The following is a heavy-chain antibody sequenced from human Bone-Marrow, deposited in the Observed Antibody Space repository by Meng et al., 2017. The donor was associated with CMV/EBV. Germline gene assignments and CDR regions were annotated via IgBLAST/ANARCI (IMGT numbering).Heavy chain of an antibody. J-gene: IGHJ4*02. CDR1: GGSISSGGYY. CDR2: IYYSGST. Sequence: SGGSISSGGYYWSWIRQHPGKGLEWIGYIYYSGSTYYNPSLKSRVTISVDTSKNQFSLKLSSVTAADTAVYYCARARGMTTVTTLDYWGQGTLVTVSS. CDR3: ARARGMTTVTTLDY. V-gene: IGHV4-31*02. D-gene: IGHD4-11*01.